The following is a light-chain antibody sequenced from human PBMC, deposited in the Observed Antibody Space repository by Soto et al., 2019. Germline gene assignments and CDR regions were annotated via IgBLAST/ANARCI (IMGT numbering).Light chain of an antibody. Sequence: QSALTQPPSASGSPGQSVTISCTGSSSDVGGYNYVSWYQQHPGKAPKLVIYEVRKRPSAVPDRFSGSKSGNTASLTVSGLQAEDEADYYCSSYTGTNNFGVFGPGTKVTV. V-gene: IGLV2-8*01. CDR1: SSDVGGYNY. CDR3: SSYTGTNNFGV. CDR2: EVR. J-gene: IGLJ1*01.